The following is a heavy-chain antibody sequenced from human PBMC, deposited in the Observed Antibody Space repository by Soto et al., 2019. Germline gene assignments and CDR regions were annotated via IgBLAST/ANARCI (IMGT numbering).Heavy chain of an antibody. CDR1: GFTFSSYG. Sequence: QVQLVESGGGVVQPGRSVRLSCAASGFTFSSYGKHWVRQAPGKGLEWVAVIWYDGSNKYYADSVKGRFTIFRDNSKNTLYLQMNSLRAEDTAVYYCARDYYGSGSPYYYFDYWGQGTLVTVSS. J-gene: IGHJ4*02. CDR2: IWYDGSNK. D-gene: IGHD3-10*01. V-gene: IGHV3-33*01. CDR3: ARDYYGSGSPYYYFDY.